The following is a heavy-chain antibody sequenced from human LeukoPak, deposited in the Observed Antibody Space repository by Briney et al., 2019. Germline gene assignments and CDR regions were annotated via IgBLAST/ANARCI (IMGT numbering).Heavy chain of an antibody. CDR2: INTNTENP. CDR3: ARERVDEGSGNDYMERSYYYYYYMDV. V-gene: IGHV7-4-1*02. CDR1: GYTFTTNA. J-gene: IGHJ6*03. Sequence: ASVKVSCKASGYTFTTNAMNWVRQAPGQGLEWMGWINTNTENPTYAQGYKGRFVFSLDTSVSTAYLQISILKAEDTAVYYCARERVDEGSGNDYMERSYYYYYYMDVWGKGTTVTVSS. D-gene: IGHD3-10*01.